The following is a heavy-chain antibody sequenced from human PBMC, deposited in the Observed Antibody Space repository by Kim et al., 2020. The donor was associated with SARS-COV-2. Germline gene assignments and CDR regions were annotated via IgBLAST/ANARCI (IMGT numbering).Heavy chain of an antibody. CDR2: IYSGGST. V-gene: IGHV3-66*01. CDR1: GFTVSSNY. J-gene: IGHJ5*02. D-gene: IGHD3-10*01. Sequence: GGSLRLSCAASGFTVSSNYMSWVRQAPGKGLEWVSVIYSGGSTYYADSVKGRFTISRDNSKNTLYLQMNSLRAEDTAVYYCARVGYGSGSYRGTRAKVDWFDPCGQGTLVTVSA. CDR3: ARVGYGSGSYRGTRAKVDWFDP.